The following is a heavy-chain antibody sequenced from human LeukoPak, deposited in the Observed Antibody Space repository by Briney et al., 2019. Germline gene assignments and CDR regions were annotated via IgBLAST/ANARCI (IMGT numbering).Heavy chain of an antibody. CDR3: ARTGPYGGIDY. CDR2: IYYSGST. J-gene: IGHJ4*02. CDR1: GGSISSYY. V-gene: IGHV4-59*01. D-gene: IGHD4-23*01. Sequence: SETLSLTCTVSGGSISSYYWSWIRQPPGKGLEWIGYIYYSGSTNYNPSLKSRVTISVDTSKNQFSLKLSSVTAADTAVYYCARTGPYGGIDYWGQGTLVTVSS.